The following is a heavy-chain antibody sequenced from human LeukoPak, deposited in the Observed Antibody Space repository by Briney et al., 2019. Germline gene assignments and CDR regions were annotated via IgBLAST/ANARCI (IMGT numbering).Heavy chain of an antibody. V-gene: IGHV1-46*01. J-gene: IGHJ4*02. CDR3: ARSTAEIYTEYYFDY. CDR2: INPSGGST. D-gene: IGHD3-16*01. CDR1: GYTFTSYY. Sequence: GASVKVSCKASGYTFTSYYMHWVRQAPGQGLEWMGIINPSGGSTSYAQKFQGRVTMTRDTSTSTVYMELSSLRSEDTAVYYCARSTAEIYTEYYFDYWGQGTLVTVSS.